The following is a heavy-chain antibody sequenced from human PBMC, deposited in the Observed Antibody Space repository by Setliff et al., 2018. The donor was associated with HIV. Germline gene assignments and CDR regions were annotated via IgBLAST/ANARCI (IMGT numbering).Heavy chain of an antibody. CDR3: ARGRSSGWYAGRSYYYYMDV. CDR1: GYTFTSYY. CDR2: INPSGGST. D-gene: IGHD6-19*01. Sequence: ASVKVSCKASGYTFTSYYMHWVRQAPAQGLEWMGIINPSGGSTSYAQKFQGRVTMTTDTSTRTAYMELRSLRSDDTAVYYCARGRSSGWYAGRSYYYYMDVWGKGTTVTVS. V-gene: IGHV1-46*01. J-gene: IGHJ6*03.